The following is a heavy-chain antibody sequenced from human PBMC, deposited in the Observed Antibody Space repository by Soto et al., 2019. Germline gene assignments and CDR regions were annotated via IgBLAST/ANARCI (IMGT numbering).Heavy chain of an antibody. Sequence: GWSLRLSCGVSRFTFSNYAMTWVRHSPGKGLECVSAISRSGDSTHYADSVKGRFTISRDNSKNTLSLQMNSLRADDSAEYYCAKNDDDIYGTLYCFDNWGRGTLVTVSS. J-gene: IGHJ4*02. V-gene: IGHV3-23*01. CDR3: AKNDDDIYGTLYCFDN. CDR2: ISRSGDST. D-gene: IGHD1-1*01. CDR1: RFTFSNYA.